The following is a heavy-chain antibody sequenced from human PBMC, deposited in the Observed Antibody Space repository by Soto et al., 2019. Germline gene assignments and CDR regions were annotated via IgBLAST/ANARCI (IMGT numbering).Heavy chain of an antibody. CDR3: VRQTEAGRTYYYYYGMDV. CDR2: IDPSDSYT. V-gene: IGHV5-10-1*01. CDR1: GYSFTSYF. J-gene: IGHJ6*02. Sequence: GESLKISCKGSGYSFTSYFISWVRQMPGKGLEWMGRIDPSDSYTNYSPSFQGHVTISADKSISTAYLQWSSLKASDTAMYYCVRQTEAGRTYYYYYGMDVWGQGTTVTVSS. D-gene: IGHD6-19*01.